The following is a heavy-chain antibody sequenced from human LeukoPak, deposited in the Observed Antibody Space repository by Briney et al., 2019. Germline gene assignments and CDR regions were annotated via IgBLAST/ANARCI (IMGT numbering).Heavy chain of an antibody. CDR2: INPNSGGT. CDR1: GYTFTGYY. J-gene: IGHJ3*02. V-gene: IGHV1-2*02. Sequence: ASVKVSCKASGYTFTGYYMHWVRQAPGQGLEWMGWINPNSGGTNYAQKFQGGVTMTRDTSISTAYMELSRLRSDDTAVYYCASNREYCGGDCYSYDAFDIWGQGTMVTVSS. CDR3: ASNREYCGGDCYSYDAFDI. D-gene: IGHD2-21*01.